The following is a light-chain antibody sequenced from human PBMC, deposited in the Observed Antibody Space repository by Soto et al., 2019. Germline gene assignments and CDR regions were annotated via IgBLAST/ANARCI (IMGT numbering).Light chain of an antibody. V-gene: IGKV3-15*01. J-gene: IGKJ1*01. Sequence: EIVTTQAPATLSVSPGERATLSCRASQSVSSNLAWYQQKAGQAPRLLIYGASTRATGIPARFSGSGSGTEFTLTISSLQSEDFAVYYCQQYNNWPPSWTFGQGTKV. CDR2: GAS. CDR1: QSVSSN. CDR3: QQYNNWPPSWT.